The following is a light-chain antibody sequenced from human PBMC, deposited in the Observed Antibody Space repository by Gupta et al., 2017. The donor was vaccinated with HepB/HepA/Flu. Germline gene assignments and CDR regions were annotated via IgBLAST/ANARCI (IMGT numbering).Light chain of an antibody. V-gene: IGLV1-40*01. CDR2: GNH. CDR1: NSKIGASYY. J-gene: IGLJ3*02. Sequence: QSVLTQPPSVSGAPGQTIIIYCTGSNSKIGASYYVHWYQQFPGTAPQLLISGNHHRPSGIPERFSASRSGTSASLAITGLQAEDEADYYCQSYDGNFWLFGGGTKVTVL. CDR3: QSYDGNFWL.